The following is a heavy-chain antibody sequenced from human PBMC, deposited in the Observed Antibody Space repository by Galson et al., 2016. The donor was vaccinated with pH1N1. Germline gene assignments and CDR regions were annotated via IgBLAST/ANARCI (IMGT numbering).Heavy chain of an antibody. J-gene: IGHJ6*02. Sequence: SLRLSCAASGFIFGDYYMSWIRQVPGKGLEWVSYISKSASSKFYGDSVKGRFTISRDSAKVYLQMDNLRAEDTAVYYCARSRRATIYYYGMDVWGQGTTVTVSS. CDR3: ARSRRATIYYYGMDV. CDR1: GFIFGDYY. D-gene: IGHD1-26*01. CDR2: ISKSASSK. V-gene: IGHV3-11*01.